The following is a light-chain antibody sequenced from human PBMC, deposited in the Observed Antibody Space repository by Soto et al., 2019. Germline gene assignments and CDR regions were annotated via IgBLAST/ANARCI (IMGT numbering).Light chain of an antibody. CDR2: DAS. CDR1: QSITTY. CDR3: QQYFSYSWT. Sequence: IQMTQSRSALSAFVGDTVTVTCRASQSITTYLAWYQHRPGRAPKLLMYDASTLDSGVPSRFRGSGSGTEFTLTISSLQPEDFATYYCQQYFSYSWTVGQGTKVDIK. V-gene: IGKV1-5*01. J-gene: IGKJ1*01.